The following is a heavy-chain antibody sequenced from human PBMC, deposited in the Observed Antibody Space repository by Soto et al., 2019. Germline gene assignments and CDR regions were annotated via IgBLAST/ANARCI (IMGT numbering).Heavy chain of an antibody. Sequence: ASVKVSCKASGYTFTSYGISWVRQAPGQGLEWMGWISAYNGNTNYAQKLQGRVTMTTDTSTSTAYMELRSLRSDDTAVYYCARDSADYYDSSGYVYWGQGTLVTVSS. D-gene: IGHD3-22*01. CDR1: GYTFTSYG. CDR2: ISAYNGNT. CDR3: ARDSADYYDSSGYVY. V-gene: IGHV1-18*01. J-gene: IGHJ4*02.